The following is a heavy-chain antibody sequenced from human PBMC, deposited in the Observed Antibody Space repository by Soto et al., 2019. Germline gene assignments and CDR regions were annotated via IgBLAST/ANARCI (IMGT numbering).Heavy chain of an antibody. CDR2: IWYHGNIE. CDR1: GFTFSRNG. V-gene: IGHV3-33*01. D-gene: IGHD5-12*01. Sequence: QEQLVESGGGVVQPGRSLRLSCAASGFTFSRNGMHWIRQAPGKGLEWVAIIWYHGNIENYADSVRGRFTISRDNSKNTVYLQMDSLRVEDTAVYYCARWNLAGPTIDAFDLWGQGTLVTVSS. J-gene: IGHJ3*01. CDR3: ARWNLAGPTIDAFDL.